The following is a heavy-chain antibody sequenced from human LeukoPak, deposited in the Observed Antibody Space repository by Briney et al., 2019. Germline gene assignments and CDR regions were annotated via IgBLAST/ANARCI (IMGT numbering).Heavy chain of an antibody. V-gene: IGHV3-11*01. J-gene: IGHJ6*03. CDR1: GFTFSDYY. CDR2: ISSSGDTI. Sequence: GWSLRLSCAASGFTFSDYYMNWIRQAPGKGLEWVSYISSSGDTIYYADSVKGRFTISRDNAKNSLYLQMNSLRAEDTAVYHCARDVTPYYYMDVWGKGTTVTISS. CDR3: ARDVTPYYYMDV. D-gene: IGHD3-16*02.